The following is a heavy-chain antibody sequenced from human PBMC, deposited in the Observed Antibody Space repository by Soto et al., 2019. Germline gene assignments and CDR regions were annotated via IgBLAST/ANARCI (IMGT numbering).Heavy chain of an antibody. V-gene: IGHV4-59*01. J-gene: IGHJ6*02. CDR1: GGSISSYY. D-gene: IGHD3-10*01. Sequence: SETLSLTCTVSGGSISSYYWSWIRQPPGKGLEWIGYIYYSGSTNYNPSLKSRVTISVDTSKNQFSLKLSSVTAADTAVYYCARVPKVGLAVRGVITALDYYGMDVWGQGTTVTVS. CDR2: IYYSGST. CDR3: ARVPKVGLAVRGVITALDYYGMDV.